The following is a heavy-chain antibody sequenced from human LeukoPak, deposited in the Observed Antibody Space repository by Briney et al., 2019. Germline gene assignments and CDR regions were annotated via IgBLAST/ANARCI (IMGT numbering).Heavy chain of an antibody. CDR1: GFSFSSYW. V-gene: IGHV3-7*01. D-gene: IGHD6-19*01. J-gene: IGHJ4*02. CDR2: IKEAGSDK. Sequence: PGGSLRLSCAASGFSFSSYWMSWVRQAPGKGLEWVANIKEAGSDKYYVDSVKGRFTISRDNANNSLYLQMNNLRGEDTAVYYCARDHGSSGWYGHYFDYWGQGILVTVSS. CDR3: ARDHGSSGWYGHYFDY.